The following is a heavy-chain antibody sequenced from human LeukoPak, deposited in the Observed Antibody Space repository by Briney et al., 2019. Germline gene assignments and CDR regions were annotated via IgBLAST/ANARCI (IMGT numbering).Heavy chain of an antibody. Sequence: SETLSLTCTVSGGSISSYYWSWIRQPPGKGLEWIGYIYYSGSTNYNPSLKSRVTISVDTSKNQFSLKLSSVTAADTAVYYCARDFTMIVVVTSYYFDYWGQGTLVTVSS. CDR1: GGSISSYY. D-gene: IGHD3-22*01. CDR2: IYYSGST. J-gene: IGHJ4*02. V-gene: IGHV4-59*12. CDR3: ARDFTMIVVVTSYYFDY.